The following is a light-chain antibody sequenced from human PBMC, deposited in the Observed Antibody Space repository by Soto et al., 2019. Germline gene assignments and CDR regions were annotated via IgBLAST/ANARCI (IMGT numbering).Light chain of an antibody. J-gene: IGKJ1*01. V-gene: IGKV4-1*01. CDR1: QSVLYSSNNKKY. CDR3: QQYYSTPRT. Sequence: DIVMTQSPDSLAVSLGERATINCKSSQSVLYSSNNKKYLAWYQQKPGQPPKLLIYWASTRESGVPERFSGSGSGTDFTLTISSLQAEDVAVYYCQQYYSTPRTFGQGTKVEIK. CDR2: WAS.